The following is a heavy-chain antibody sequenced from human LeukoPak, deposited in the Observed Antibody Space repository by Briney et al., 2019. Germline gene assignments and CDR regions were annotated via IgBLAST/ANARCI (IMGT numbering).Heavy chain of an antibody. CDR2: IYYSGST. V-gene: IGHV4-61*05. D-gene: IGHD3-9*01. Sequence: SETLSLTCTVSGGSISSSSYYWGWIRQPPGKGLEWIGYIYYSGSTNYNPSLKSRVTISVDTSKNQFSLKLSSVTAADTAVYYCARGGGHVDWLLLPFDPWGQGTLVTVSS. J-gene: IGHJ5*02. CDR1: GGSISSSSYY. CDR3: ARGGGHVDWLLLPFDP.